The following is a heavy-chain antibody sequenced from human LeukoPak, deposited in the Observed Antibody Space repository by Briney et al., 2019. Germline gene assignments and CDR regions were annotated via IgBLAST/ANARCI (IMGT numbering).Heavy chain of an antibody. V-gene: IGHV4-4*07. J-gene: IGHJ6*03. D-gene: IGHD2-2*01. CDR1: GGSISSYY. CDR3: ARDGNSIVVVPAAMPVYYYYYMDV. Sequence: SETLSLTCTVSGGSISSYYWSWIRQPAGKGLEWIGRIYTSGSTNYNPSLKSRVTMSVDTSKNQFSLKLSSVTAADTAVYYCARDGNSIVVVPAAMPVYYYYYMDVWGKGTTVTVSS. CDR2: IYTSGST.